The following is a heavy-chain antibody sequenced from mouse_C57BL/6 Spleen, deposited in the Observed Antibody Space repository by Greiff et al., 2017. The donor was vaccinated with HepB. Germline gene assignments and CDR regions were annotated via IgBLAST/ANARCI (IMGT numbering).Heavy chain of an antibody. CDR2: ISSGGSYT. Sequence: DVMLVESGGDLVKPGGSLKLSCAASGFTFSSYGMSWVRQTPDKRLEWVATISSGGSYTYYPDSVKGRFTISRDNAKNTLYLQMSSLKSEDTAMYYCARRGYYDSYFDYWGQGTTLTVSS. CDR3: ARRGYYDSYFDY. D-gene: IGHD2-4*01. CDR1: GFTFSSYG. V-gene: IGHV5-6*02. J-gene: IGHJ2*01.